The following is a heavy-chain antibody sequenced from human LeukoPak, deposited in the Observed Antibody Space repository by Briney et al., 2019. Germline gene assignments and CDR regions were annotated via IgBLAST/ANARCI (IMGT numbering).Heavy chain of an antibody. CDR2: IRYDGSNK. CDR3: AKSIGVWFRDRKTIHDAFDI. Sequence: GGSLRLACAASGFTFSSYGMHWVRQAPGKGLEWVAFIRYDGSNKYYADSVKGRFTISRDNSKNTLYLQMNSLRAEDTAVYYCAKSIGVWFRDRKTIHDAFDIWGQGTMVTVSS. V-gene: IGHV3-30*02. D-gene: IGHD3-10*01. J-gene: IGHJ3*02. CDR1: GFTFSSYG.